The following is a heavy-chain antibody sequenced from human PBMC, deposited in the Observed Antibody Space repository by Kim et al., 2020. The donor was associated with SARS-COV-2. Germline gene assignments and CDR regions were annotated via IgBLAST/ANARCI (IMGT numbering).Heavy chain of an antibody. V-gene: IGHV3-73*01. J-gene: IGHJ5*02. CDR3: TRLTRYCSGGSCYSWFDP. Sequence: GGSLRLSCAASGFTFSGSAMHWVRQASGKGLEWVGRIRSKANSYATAYAASVKGRFTSSRDDSKNTAYLQMNSLKNEDTDVYYCTRLTRYCSGGSCYSWFDPWGQGPRVTV. CDR2: IRSKANSYAT. CDR1: GFTFSGSA. D-gene: IGHD2-15*01.